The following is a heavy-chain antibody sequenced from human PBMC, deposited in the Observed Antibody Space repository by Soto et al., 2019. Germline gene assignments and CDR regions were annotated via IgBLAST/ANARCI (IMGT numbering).Heavy chain of an antibody. CDR1: TSTFNSYA. D-gene: IGHD6-13*01. CDR2: ISGSGASR. Sequence: PGGSLRLSCAVSTSTFNSYAMSWVRQAPGKGLEWVSAISGSGASRYYADSVKGRFTISRDNSKNMLFLQMNSLRVDDTAVYYCAKHAGFSSSWVDSWGQGT. V-gene: IGHV3-23*01. J-gene: IGHJ4*02. CDR3: AKHAGFSSSWVDS.